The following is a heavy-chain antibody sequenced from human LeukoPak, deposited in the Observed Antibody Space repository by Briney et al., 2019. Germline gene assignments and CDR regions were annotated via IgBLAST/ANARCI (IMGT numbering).Heavy chain of an antibody. CDR1: GFTFSTSA. D-gene: IGHD1-26*01. J-gene: IGHJ4*02. V-gene: IGHV3-33*08. Sequence: PGGSLRLSCVVSGFTFSTSAMSWVRQAPGKGLEWVAVIWYDGSNKYYADSVKGRFTISRDNSKNTLYLQMNSLRAEDTAVYYCARVGSSGSYYDYWGQGTLVTVSS. CDR3: ARVGSSGSYYDY. CDR2: IWYDGSNK.